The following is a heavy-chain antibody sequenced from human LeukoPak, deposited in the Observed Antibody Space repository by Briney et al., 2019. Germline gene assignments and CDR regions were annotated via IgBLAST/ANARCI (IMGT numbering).Heavy chain of an antibody. D-gene: IGHD3-16*01. CDR3: ARGLRKGRYFDY. CDR1: GFTFSDYE. V-gene: IGHV3-48*03. Sequence: PGGSLRLSCAASGFTFSDYEMNWLRQAPGKGLEWVSYISGSGTTMYYADSVRGRFTISRDNAENSLYLQTNSLRAEDTAIYYCARGLRKGRYFDYWGQGTLVTVSS. J-gene: IGHJ4*02. CDR2: ISGSGTTM.